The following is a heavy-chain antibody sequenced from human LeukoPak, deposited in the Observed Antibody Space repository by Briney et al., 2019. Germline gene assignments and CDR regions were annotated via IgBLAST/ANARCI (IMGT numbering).Heavy chain of an antibody. V-gene: IGHV4-59*08. CDR1: GGSTSSDY. CDR2: VYNSGDT. CDR3: ARLKLGAYFDL. D-gene: IGHD3-16*01. J-gene: IGHJ2*01. Sequence: SETLSLTCTVSGGSTSSDYWSWIRQSPGKGLEWVGYVYNSGDTGKNPSLKSRVTILLDTSKNQCSLKLTPVSAADTAVYYCARLKLGAYFDLWGRGTLVTVSS.